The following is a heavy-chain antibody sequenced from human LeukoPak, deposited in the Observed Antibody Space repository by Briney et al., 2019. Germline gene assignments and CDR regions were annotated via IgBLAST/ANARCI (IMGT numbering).Heavy chain of an antibody. Sequence: TGGSLRLSCVASGFTVSSNYMSWVRQAPGKGLEWVSAIFSGGSTFYADSVTGRFTISRDNAKNTLYLQMNSLRAEDTGVYYCARGGTSGSLIYWGQGTLVTVSS. V-gene: IGHV3-53*01. J-gene: IGHJ4*02. D-gene: IGHD1-26*01. CDR1: GFTVSSNY. CDR3: ARGGTSGSLIY. CDR2: IFSGGST.